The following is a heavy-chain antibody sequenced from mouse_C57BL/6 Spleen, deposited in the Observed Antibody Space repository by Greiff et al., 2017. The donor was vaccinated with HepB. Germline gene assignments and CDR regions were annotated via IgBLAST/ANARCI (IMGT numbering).Heavy chain of an antibody. Sequence: VKLMESGAELVKPGASVKISCKASGYAFSSYWMNWVKQRPGKGLEWIGQIYPGDGDTNYNGKFKGKATLTADKSSSTAYMQLSSLTSEDSAVYFCARGSYEEAMDYWGQGTSVTVSS. CDR1: GYAFSSYW. D-gene: IGHD1-1*01. CDR3: ARGSYEEAMDY. CDR2: IYPGDGDT. V-gene: IGHV1-80*01. J-gene: IGHJ4*01.